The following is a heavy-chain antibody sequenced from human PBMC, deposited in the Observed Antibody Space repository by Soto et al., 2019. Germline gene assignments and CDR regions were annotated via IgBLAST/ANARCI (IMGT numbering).Heavy chain of an antibody. CDR2: ISGGGGST. CDR1: GLTFSNYA. V-gene: IGHV3-23*01. J-gene: IGHJ6*02. Sequence: GGSLRLSCTASGLTFSNYAMSWVRQAPGRGLEFVSFISGGGGSTYSADSVKGRFTVSRDNLKNTLSLQMNSLRVEDTAVYYCVKLLRSWYGHNALDVWGQGTTVTVSS. D-gene: IGHD4-17*01. CDR3: VKLLRSWYGHNALDV.